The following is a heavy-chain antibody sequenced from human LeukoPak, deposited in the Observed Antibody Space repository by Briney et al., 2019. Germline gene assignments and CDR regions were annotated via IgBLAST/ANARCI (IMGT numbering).Heavy chain of an antibody. D-gene: IGHD6-13*01. CDR2: ISGSGGST. CDR3: AKDLGGIAAAGGDY. V-gene: IGHV3-23*01. CDR1: GFTFSNYW. Sequence: GGSLRLSCAASGFTFSNYWMHWVRQVPGKGLEWVSAISGSGGSTYYADSVKGRFTISRDNSKNTLYLQMNSLRAEDTAVYYCAKDLGGIAAAGGDYWGQGTLVTVSS. J-gene: IGHJ4*02.